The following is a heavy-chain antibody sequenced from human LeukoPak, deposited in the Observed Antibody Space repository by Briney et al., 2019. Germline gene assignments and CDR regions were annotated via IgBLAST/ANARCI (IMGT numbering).Heavy chain of an antibody. V-gene: IGHV4-59*08. CDR1: GGSISSYY. J-gene: IGHJ5*02. D-gene: IGHD4-17*01. Sequence: PSETLSLTCTVSGGSISSYYWSWIRQPPGKGLEWIGYIYYSGSTYYNPSLKSRVTISVDTSKNQFSLKLSSVTAADTAVYYCARHDYGDNVWFDPWGQGTLVTVSS. CDR2: IYYSGST. CDR3: ARHDYGDNVWFDP.